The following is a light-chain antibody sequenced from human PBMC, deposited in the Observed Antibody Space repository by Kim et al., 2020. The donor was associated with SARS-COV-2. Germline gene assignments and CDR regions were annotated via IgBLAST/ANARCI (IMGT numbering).Light chain of an antibody. V-gene: IGKV4-1*01. J-gene: IGKJ1*01. CDR1: QSILYSSNNKNY. Sequence: RATINCKSSQSILYSSNNKNYLAWYKQKPGQPPKVLIYWASTREAGVPDRFSGSGSGTDFTLPISSLQAEDVAVYYCQQYHNTPSFGQGTKVDIK. CDR3: QQYHNTPS. CDR2: WAS.